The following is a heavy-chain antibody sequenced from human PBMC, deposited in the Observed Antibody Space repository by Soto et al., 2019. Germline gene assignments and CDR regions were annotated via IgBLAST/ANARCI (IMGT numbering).Heavy chain of an antibody. D-gene: IGHD6-25*01. CDR2: SYWNDDK. CDR1: GFSLSTSGVG. V-gene: IGHV2-5*01. CDR3: PHRLPLRLANCYDP. Sequence: QITLKESGPTLVKHTQTLTLTCTFSGFSLSTSGVGVGWIRQPPGKALEWLAISYWNDDKRYSPSLKSRLTTTKDTTKNQVVLTMTNIDPVDTATYYCPHRLPLRLANCYDPRGQGTLVTASS. J-gene: IGHJ5*02.